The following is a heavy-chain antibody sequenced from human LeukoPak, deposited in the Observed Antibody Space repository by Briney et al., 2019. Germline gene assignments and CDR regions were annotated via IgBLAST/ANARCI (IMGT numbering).Heavy chain of an antibody. CDR1: GYTFTSYD. CDR2: MNPNSGNT. Sequence: ASVKVSCKASGYTFTSYDINWVRQATGQWLEWMGWMNPNSGNTVYAQKFQGRVTMTRDTSISTAYMELSSLRSEDTAVYYCASGVGKVDYYYYMDVWGKGTTVTVSS. D-gene: IGHD1-26*01. V-gene: IGHV1-8*01. J-gene: IGHJ6*03. CDR3: ASGVGKVDYYYYMDV.